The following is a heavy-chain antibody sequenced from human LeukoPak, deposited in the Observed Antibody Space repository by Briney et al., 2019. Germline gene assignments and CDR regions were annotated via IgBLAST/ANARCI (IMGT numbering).Heavy chain of an antibody. D-gene: IGHD6-19*01. V-gene: IGHV3-23*01. J-gene: IGHJ4*02. CDR2: ISGSGGST. CDR3: AKVPWGSSGWYPTD. CDR1: GFTFGDYT. Sequence: GGSLRLSCTASGFTFGDYTMSWFRQAPGKGLEWVSAISGSGGSTYYADSVKGRFTISRDNSKNTLYLQMNSLRAEDTAVYYCAKVPWGSSGWYPTDWGQGTLVTVSS.